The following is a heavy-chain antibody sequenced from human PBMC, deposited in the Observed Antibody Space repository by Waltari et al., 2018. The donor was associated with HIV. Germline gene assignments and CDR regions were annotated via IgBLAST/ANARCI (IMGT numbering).Heavy chain of an antibody. J-gene: IGHJ6*02. CDR1: GYTFTSYG. CDR2: ISAYNGNT. CDR3: ARDLEQPDGSYYYGMDV. Sequence: QVHLVQPGAEVKKPGASVTVSGKASGYTFTSYGISWVRRAPGQGLEWMGWISAYNGNTNYAQKLQGRVTMTTDTSTSTAYMELRSLRSDDTAVYYCARDLEQPDGSYYYGMDVWGQGTTVTVSS. V-gene: IGHV1-18*01. D-gene: IGHD3-10*01.